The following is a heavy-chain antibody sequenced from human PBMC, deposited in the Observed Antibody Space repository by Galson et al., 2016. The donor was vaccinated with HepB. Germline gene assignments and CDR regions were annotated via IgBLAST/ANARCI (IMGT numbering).Heavy chain of an antibody. V-gene: IGHV4-34*01. J-gene: IGHJ5*02. D-gene: IGHD3-10*01. CDR1: GGSFSGNS. CDR3: ARSGLWFGELWADYGSQYNWFDP. CDR2: INQRGST. Sequence: SETLSLTCAVSGGSFSGNSWSWIRQPPGKGLEWIGEINQRGSTNFYPSLKSRVSISVDTSKNQLSLILSSVTAADTALYYCARSGLWFGELWADYGSQYNWFDPWGQGTLVTVSS.